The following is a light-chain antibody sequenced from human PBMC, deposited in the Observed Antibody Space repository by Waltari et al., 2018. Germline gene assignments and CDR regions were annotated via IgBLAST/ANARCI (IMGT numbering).Light chain of an antibody. V-gene: IGKV4-1*01. J-gene: IGKJ2*01. Sequence: DIVLTQSPDSLAVSLGERATLNCTSSQSVVFSSNNKNYLAWYQQKPGQPPKLLITWASTRESGVPDRFSGSGSETDFTLTISSLQAEDVAVYYCQQCYTFPYTFGQGTKLEIK. CDR1: QSVVFSSNNKNY. CDR2: WAS. CDR3: QQCYTFPYT.